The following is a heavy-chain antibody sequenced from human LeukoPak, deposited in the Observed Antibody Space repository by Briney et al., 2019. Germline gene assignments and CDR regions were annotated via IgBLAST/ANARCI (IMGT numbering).Heavy chain of an antibody. D-gene: IGHD1-26*01. J-gene: IGHJ4*02. CDR1: GFTFSSYA. Sequence: PGGSLRLSCAASGFTFSSYAMSWVRQAPGKGLEWVSTIGGGGESTYSADSVKGRFTISRGNSKNTLYLQMDSLRAEDTPVYYCAKVLSGSQDYWGQGTLVTVSS. CDR2: IGGGGEST. V-gene: IGHV3-23*01. CDR3: AKVLSGSQDY.